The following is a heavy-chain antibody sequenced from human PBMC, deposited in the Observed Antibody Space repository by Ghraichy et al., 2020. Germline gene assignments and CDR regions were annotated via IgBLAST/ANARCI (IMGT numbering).Heavy chain of an antibody. J-gene: IGHJ4*02. CDR3: AREYYGTLTGYYLGFFDF. V-gene: IGHV3-23*01. D-gene: IGHD3-9*01. CDR1: GFTFSTYA. Sequence: GESLNISCAASGFTFSTYAMSWVRQAPGKGLEWLLGISHNGDNTYYYADSVKGRFTISRDNSKNTLYVQMNSLRAEDTAVYYCAREYYGTLTGYYLGFFDFWGQGTLVTVSS. CDR2: ISHNGDNT.